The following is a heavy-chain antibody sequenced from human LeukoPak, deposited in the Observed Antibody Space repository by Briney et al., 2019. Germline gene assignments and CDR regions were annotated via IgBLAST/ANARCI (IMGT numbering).Heavy chain of an antibody. CDR3: ARGYYDSSGFDLASFDY. CDR1: GFTFSSYA. D-gene: IGHD3-22*01. J-gene: IGHJ4*02. V-gene: IGHV3-64*04. CDR2: ISSNGGTA. Sequence: GGSLRLSCSASGFTFSSYAMHWVRQAPGKGLEYVSGISSNGGTAYYAESVQGRFTISRDNSKNTLYLQMSSLGAEDTAVYYCARGYYDSSGFDLASFDYWGQGTLVTVSS.